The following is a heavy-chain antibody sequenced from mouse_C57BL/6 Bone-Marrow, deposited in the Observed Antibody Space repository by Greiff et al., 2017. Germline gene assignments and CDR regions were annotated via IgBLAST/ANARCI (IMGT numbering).Heavy chain of an antibody. CDR1: GFSLTSYG. CDR3: ARKRGTGPYYYAMDY. J-gene: IGHJ4*01. D-gene: IGHD4-1*01. V-gene: IGHV2-2*01. Sequence: VQLKESGPGLVQPSQSLSITCTVSGFSLTSYGVHWVRQSPGKGLEWLGVIWSGGSTDYNAAFISRLSISKDNSKSQVFFKMNSLQADDTAIYYCARKRGTGPYYYAMDYWGQGTSVTVSS. CDR2: IWSGGST.